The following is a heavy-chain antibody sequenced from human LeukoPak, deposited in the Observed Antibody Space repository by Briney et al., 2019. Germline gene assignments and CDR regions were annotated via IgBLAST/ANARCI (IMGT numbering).Heavy chain of an antibody. J-gene: IGHJ4*02. D-gene: IGHD6-13*01. Sequence: SETLSLTCTVSGGSISDYYWSWIRQPPGKGLDWIAYINYNRSTNYNPSLKSRVTISVDTSKNLFSLRLSSVTAADTAVYYCAAGQQLGRGGNYFDYWGQGTLVTVSS. CDR1: GGSISDYY. V-gene: IGHV4-59*13. CDR3: AAGQQLGRGGNYFDY. CDR2: INYNRST.